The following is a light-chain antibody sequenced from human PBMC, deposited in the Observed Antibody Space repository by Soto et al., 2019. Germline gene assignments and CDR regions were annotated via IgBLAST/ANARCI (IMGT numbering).Light chain of an antibody. Sequence: DIVMTQSPDSLAVSLGDRATIACKSSQSVLYSSNNNNYLAWYQQKPRQSPKLLISWASTRESGVPDRCSGSGSGTDFTLTISSLQSEDFAVYYCQQYNECPPFTGGQGTRLEI. CDR1: QSVLYSSNNNNY. CDR2: WAS. V-gene: IGKV4-1*01. J-gene: IGKJ5*01. CDR3: QQYNECPPFT.